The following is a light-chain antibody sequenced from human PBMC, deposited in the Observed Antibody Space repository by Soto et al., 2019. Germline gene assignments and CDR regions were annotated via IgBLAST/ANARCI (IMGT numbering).Light chain of an antibody. J-gene: IGLJ1*01. CDR3: SSDAGYDKYV. V-gene: IGLV2-8*01. CDR2: EVS. Sequence: LTQPPSASGSPGQSVTISCTGTSSDVGGYNYVSWYQHHPGKAPKLMIYEVSKRPSGVPDRFSGSKSGNTASLTVSGLQADDEADYYCSSDAGYDKYVFGSGTKVTVL. CDR1: SSDVGGYNY.